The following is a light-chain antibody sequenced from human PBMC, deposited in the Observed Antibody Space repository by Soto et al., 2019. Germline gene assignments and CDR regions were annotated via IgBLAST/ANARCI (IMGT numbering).Light chain of an antibody. Sequence: QSVLTQPASVSGSPGQSITISCTGTSSDVGSYNLVSWYQQHPGKAPKLMIYEGSKRPSGVSNRFSGSKSDNTASLTISGLQAEDEADYYCCSYAGSYFYVVFGGGTQLTVL. V-gene: IGLV2-23*01. CDR2: EGS. J-gene: IGLJ2*01. CDR1: SSDVGSYNL. CDR3: CSYAGSYFYVV.